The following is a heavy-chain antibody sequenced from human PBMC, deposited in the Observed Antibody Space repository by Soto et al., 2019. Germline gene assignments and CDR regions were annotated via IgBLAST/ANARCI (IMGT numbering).Heavy chain of an antibody. CDR3: AKGNYYDILTGYYAFDI. V-gene: IGHV3-30*18. J-gene: IGHJ3*02. CDR1: GFTFSSYG. CDR2: ISYDGSNK. D-gene: IGHD3-9*01. Sequence: GGSLRLSCAASGFTFSSYGMHWVRQAPGKGLEWVAVISYDGSNKYYADSVKGRFTISRDNSKNTLYLQMNSLRAEDTAVYYCAKGNYYDILTGYYAFDIWGQGTMVTVSS.